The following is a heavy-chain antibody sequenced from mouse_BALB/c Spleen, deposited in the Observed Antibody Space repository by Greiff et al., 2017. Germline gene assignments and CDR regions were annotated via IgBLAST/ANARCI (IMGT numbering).Heavy chain of an antibody. V-gene: IGHV5-6-4*01. CDR2: ISSGGSYT. CDR3: TRDRTTVERDWFAY. CDR1: GFTFSSYT. D-gene: IGHD1-1*01. J-gene: IGHJ3*01. Sequence: EVNLVESGGGLVKPGGSLKLSCAASGFTFSSYTMSWVRQTPEKRLEWVATISSGGSYTYYPDSVKGRFTISRDNAKNTLYLQMSSLKSEDTAMYYCTRDRTTVERDWFAYWGQGTLVTVSA.